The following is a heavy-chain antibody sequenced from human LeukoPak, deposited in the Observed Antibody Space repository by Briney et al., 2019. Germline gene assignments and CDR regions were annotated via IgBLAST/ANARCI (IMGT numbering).Heavy chain of an antibody. CDR2: ISDDGYST. Sequence: PGGSLRLSCAASRFIFDNYGMTWVRQAPGKGLEWGSGISDDGYSTYYVDSVKGRFTISRDNSQSTLYLHMSSLRVEDTAVFYCARVAPPLDDYIRGSFPYYFDYWGQGTPVTVSS. V-gene: IGHV3-23*01. D-gene: IGHD3-16*01. CDR3: ARVAPPLDDYIRGSFPYYFDY. J-gene: IGHJ4*02. CDR1: RFIFDNYG.